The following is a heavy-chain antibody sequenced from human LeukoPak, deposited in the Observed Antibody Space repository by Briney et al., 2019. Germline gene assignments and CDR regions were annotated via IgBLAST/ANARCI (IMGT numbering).Heavy chain of an antibody. CDR2: IIPVSGTT. V-gene: IGHV1-69*13. D-gene: IGHD6-13*01. Sequence: GASVKVSCKXSGGTLSNHAVSWVRQAPGQGLEWMGRIIPVSGTTNYAQKFQGRVTITADESTSTAYMELSSLRSEDTAVYYCARDVEQQLPIRTIYMDVWGKGTTVTVSS. CDR1: GGTLSNHA. CDR3: ARDVEQQLPIRTIYMDV. J-gene: IGHJ6*03.